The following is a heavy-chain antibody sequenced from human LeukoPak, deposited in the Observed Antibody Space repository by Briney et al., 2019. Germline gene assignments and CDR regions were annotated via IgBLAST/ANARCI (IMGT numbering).Heavy chain of an antibody. D-gene: IGHD6-19*01. CDR1: GGSLSRYN. CDR3: ARGWSSGWYRNDY. CDR2: LYYSGST. J-gene: IGHJ4*02. V-gene: IGHV4-59*01. Sequence: PSETLSLTCTVSGGSLSRYNWCWIRHPPRKGQEWIGYLYYSGSTTYNPSLKSRVTISVDKSKHQFSLKLSSVTAADTAGYYCARGWSSGWYRNDYWGQGTLVTVSS.